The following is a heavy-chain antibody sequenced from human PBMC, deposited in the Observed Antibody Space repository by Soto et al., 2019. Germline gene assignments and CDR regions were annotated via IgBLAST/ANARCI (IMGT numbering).Heavy chain of an antibody. Sequence: QVQLVQSGAEVKKPGASVKVSCKASSYTFTSDGISCVRQAPRQGLEWMGWISASSGNTNYAQKLQGRVTMTTDTSTSTAYMELRSLRSDDTAVYYCARDSQYWYFDLWGRGTLVTVSS. J-gene: IGHJ2*01. CDR2: ISASSGNT. V-gene: IGHV1-18*01. CDR3: ARDSQYWYFDL. CDR1: SYTFTSDG.